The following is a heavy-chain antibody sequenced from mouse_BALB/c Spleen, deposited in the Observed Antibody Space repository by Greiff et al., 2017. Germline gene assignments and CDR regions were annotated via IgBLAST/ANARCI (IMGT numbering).Heavy chain of an antibody. D-gene: IGHD2-14*01. CDR3: ARNRGAYRYDVGAMDY. V-gene: IGHV2-2*02. Sequence: QVQLQQSGPGLVQPSQSLSITCTVSGFSLTSYGVHWVRQSPGKGLEWLGVIWSGGSTDYNAAFISRLSISKDNSKSQVFFKMNSLQANDTAIYYCARNRGAYRYDVGAMDYWGQGTSVTVSS. CDR1: GFSLTSYG. CDR2: IWSGGST. J-gene: IGHJ4*01.